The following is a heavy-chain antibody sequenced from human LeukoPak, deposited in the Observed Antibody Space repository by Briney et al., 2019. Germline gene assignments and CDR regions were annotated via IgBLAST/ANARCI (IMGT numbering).Heavy chain of an antibody. V-gene: IGHV3-73*01. CDR3: TASGITSDALDI. D-gene: IGHD3-16*01. Sequence: GGSLRLSCAVSGFPFSTSIIHWVRQASGKGLEWVGRTRTKASNYATTYAASVSGRFTISRDESKNTAYLEMNVLKIEDTAIYYCTASGITSDALDIWGQGTMVTVSS. J-gene: IGHJ3*02. CDR1: GFPFSTSI. CDR2: TRTKASNYAT.